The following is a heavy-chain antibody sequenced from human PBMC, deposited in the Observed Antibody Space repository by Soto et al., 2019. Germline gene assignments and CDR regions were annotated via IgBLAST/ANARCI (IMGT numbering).Heavy chain of an antibody. Sequence: QITLKESGPTLVKPTQTLTLTCTFSGFSLSTSGVGVGWIRQPPGKALEWLALIYWDDDKRYSPSLKSRLTITKDTSKNQVALTLTNMDPVDTATYYCAHSPEYCSSSSCFTASWFDPWGQGTLVTVSS. V-gene: IGHV2-5*02. CDR1: GFSLSTSGVG. CDR2: IYWDDDK. J-gene: IGHJ5*02. D-gene: IGHD2-2*02. CDR3: AHSPEYCSSSSCFTASWFDP.